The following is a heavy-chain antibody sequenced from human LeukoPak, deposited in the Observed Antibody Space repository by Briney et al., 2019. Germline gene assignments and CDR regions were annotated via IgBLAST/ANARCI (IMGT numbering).Heavy chain of an antibody. V-gene: IGHV1-69*06. D-gene: IGHD3-10*01. J-gene: IGHJ4*02. CDR2: IIPIFGTA. CDR3: ARDSYYYGSGSYYLFDY. CDR1: GGTFSSYA. Sequence: SVKVSCKASGGTFSSYAISWVRQAPGQGLEWMGRIIPIFGTANYARKFQGRVTITADKSTSTAYMELSSLRSEDTAVYYCARDSYYYGSGSYYLFDYWGQGTLVTVSS.